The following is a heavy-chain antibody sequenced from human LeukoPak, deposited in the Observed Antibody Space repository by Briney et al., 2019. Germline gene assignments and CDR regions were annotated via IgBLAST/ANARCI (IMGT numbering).Heavy chain of an antibody. J-gene: IGHJ4*02. CDR3: VRLWDRADGNNRAFDY. D-gene: IGHD5-24*01. V-gene: IGHV1-8*02. Sequence: ASVKVSCKASGYSFNDHDINWVRQATGQGLEWMGWMNPKGGVTDYAQKLQGRLTLTRDTSINTAYMELSSLRSEDMAVYYCVRLWDRADGNNRAFDYWGQGTLVTVSS. CDR1: GYSFNDHD. CDR2: MNPKGGVT.